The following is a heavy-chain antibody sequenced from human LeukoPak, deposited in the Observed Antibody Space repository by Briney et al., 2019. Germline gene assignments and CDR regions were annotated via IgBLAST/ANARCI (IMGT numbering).Heavy chain of an antibody. J-gene: IGHJ5*02. CDR2: INHSGST. D-gene: IGHD3-3*01. V-gene: IGHV4-34*01. CDR1: GGSFSGYY. Sequence: SETLSLTCAVYGGSFSGYYWSWIRQPPGKGLEWIGEINHSGSTNYNPSLKSRVTISVDTFKNQFSLKLSSVTAADTAAYYCARGRVDFWSGYYRNWFDPWGQGTLVTVSS. CDR3: ARGRVDFWSGYYRNWFDP.